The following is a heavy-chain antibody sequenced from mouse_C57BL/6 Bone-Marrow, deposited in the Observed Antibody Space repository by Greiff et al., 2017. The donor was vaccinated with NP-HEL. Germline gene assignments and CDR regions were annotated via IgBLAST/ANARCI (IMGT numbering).Heavy chain of an antibody. J-gene: IGHJ3*01. CDR3: TRDRHYSNYVGFAY. V-gene: IGHV5-9-1*02. D-gene: IGHD2-5*01. Sequence: EVQLVESGEGLVKPGGSLKLSCAASGFNFSSYAMSWVRQTPEKRLEWVAYISSGGDYIYYADTVKGRFTISRDNARNTLYLQMSSLKSEDTAMDYATRDRHYSNYVGFAYWGQGTLVTVSA. CDR1: GFNFSSYA. CDR2: ISSGGDYI.